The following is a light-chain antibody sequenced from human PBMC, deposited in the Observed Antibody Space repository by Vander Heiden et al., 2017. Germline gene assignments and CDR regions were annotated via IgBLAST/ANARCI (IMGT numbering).Light chain of an antibody. CDR1: GSNIGSNY. CDR2: NNN. CDR3: AAWDDTLTGGV. V-gene: IGLV1-47*02. Sequence: QSVLSIPPAASGTHGQRVTISCSGSGSNIGSNYVYWYQQFPGTAPKLLIYNNNQRPSGVPDRFSGSKSGTSASLAISGRRSEDEADYYCAAWDDTLTGGVFGGGTKLTVL. J-gene: IGLJ3*02.